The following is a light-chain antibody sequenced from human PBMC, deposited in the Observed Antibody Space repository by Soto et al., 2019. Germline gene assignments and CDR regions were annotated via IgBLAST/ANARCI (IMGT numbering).Light chain of an antibody. CDR3: SSYTSSSTLV. J-gene: IGLJ2*01. V-gene: IGLV2-14*01. CDR1: SSDVGGYNY. CDR2: EVS. Sequence: QSVLTQPASVSGSPGQSITISCTGTSSDVGGYNYVSWYQQHPGKAPKLMIYEVSNRPSGVSNRVSGSKSGNTASLTISGLQAEDESAYYCSSYTSSSTLVFGGGTKLTVL.